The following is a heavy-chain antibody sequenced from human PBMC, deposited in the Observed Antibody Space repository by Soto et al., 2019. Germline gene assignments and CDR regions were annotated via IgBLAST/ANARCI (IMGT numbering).Heavy chain of an antibody. CDR3: ARDGPRDYYGSGSYSECY. D-gene: IGHD3-10*01. J-gene: IGHJ4*02. V-gene: IGHV3-33*08. CDR2: IWYDGSNK. CDR1: GFTFSSYG. Sequence: GGSLRLSCAASGFTFSSYGMHWVRQAPGKGLEWVAVIWYDGSNKYYADSVKGRFTISRDNSKNTLYLQMNSLRAEDTAVYYCARDGPRDYYGSGSYSECYWGQGTLVTVSS.